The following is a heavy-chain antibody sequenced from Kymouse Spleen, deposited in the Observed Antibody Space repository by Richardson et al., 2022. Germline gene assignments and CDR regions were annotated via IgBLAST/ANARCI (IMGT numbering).Heavy chain of an antibody. J-gene: IGHJ4*02. CDR2: IYYSGST. V-gene: IGHV4-39*01. D-gene: IGHD6-6*01. CDR3: ARHTSSSIAARPFDY. CDR1: GGSISSSSYY. Sequence: QLQLQESGPGLVKPSETLSLTCTVSGGSISSSSYYWGWIRQPPGKGLEWIGSIYYSGSTYYNPSLKSRVTISVDTSKNQFSLKLSSVTAADTAVYYCARHTSSSIAARPFDYWGQGTLVTVSS.